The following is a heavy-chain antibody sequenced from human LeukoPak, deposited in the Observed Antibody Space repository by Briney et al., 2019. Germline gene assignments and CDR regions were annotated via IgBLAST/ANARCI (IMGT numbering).Heavy chain of an antibody. D-gene: IGHD3-3*01. CDR2: INTDGSST. CDR3: AKSRLSGINDAFDI. Sequence: PGGSLRLSCATSGFTFNSYWMHWVRQAPGKGLAWVSYINTDGSSTNYADSVKGRFTISRDNTKNTLYLHMSSLKAEDTAVYYCAKSRLSGINDAFDIWGQGTMVTVSS. J-gene: IGHJ3*02. CDR1: GFTFNSYW. V-gene: IGHV3-74*01.